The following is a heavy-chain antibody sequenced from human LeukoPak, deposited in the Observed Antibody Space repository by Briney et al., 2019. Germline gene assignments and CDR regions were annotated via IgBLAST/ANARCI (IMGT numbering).Heavy chain of an antibody. Sequence: SETLSLTYAVSGVYNSSGVYSWRWIRQPPGKGLEWIGYIYHSGSTYYNPSLKSRATISVDRSKNQFSLKLSSVAAADTAVYYCARGGFDYGDDVDIWGQGTLVTVSS. CDR3: ARGGFDYGDDVDI. V-gene: IGHV4-30-2*01. J-gene: IGHJ4*02. CDR1: GVYNSSGVYS. CDR2: IYHSGST. D-gene: IGHD4-17*01.